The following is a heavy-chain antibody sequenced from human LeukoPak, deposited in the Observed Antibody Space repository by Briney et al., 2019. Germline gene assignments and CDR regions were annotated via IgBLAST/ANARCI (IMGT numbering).Heavy chain of an antibody. CDR2: IKQDGSEK. Sequence: GGSLRLSCAASGFTFSSYWMSWVRQAPGKGLGWVANIKQDGSEKYYVDSVKGRFTISRDNAKNSLYLQMNSLRAEDTAVYYCARDDSSGYYYEYYFDYWGQGTLVTVSS. V-gene: IGHV3-7*03. CDR3: ARDDSSGYYYEYYFDY. J-gene: IGHJ4*02. CDR1: GFTFSSYW. D-gene: IGHD3-22*01.